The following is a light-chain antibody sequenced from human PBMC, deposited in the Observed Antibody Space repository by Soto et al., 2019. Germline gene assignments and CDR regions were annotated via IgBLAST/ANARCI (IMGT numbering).Light chain of an antibody. Sequence: EIVLTQSPGTLSLSPGERATLSCRASQSVSSSYLAWYQQKPGQAPRLLIYGASTRATGIPDRFSGSGSGTDFTLTIITLEPEDFAVYYCQQYGSSRWTCGQGTKVEFK. V-gene: IGKV3-20*01. CDR2: GAS. CDR3: QQYGSSRWT. J-gene: IGKJ1*01. CDR1: QSVSSSY.